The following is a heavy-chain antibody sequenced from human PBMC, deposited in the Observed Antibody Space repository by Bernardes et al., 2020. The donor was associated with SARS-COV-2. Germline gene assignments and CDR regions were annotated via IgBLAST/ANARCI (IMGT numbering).Heavy chain of an antibody. V-gene: IGHV4-59*01. D-gene: IGHD3-10*01. CDR2: IYYSGST. CDR1: GGSISSYY. Sequence: SETLSLTCTVSGGSISSYYWSWIRQPPGKGLEWIGYIYYSGSTNYNPSLKSRVTISVDTSKNQFSLKLSSVTAADTAVYYCARGGARGLLWFRELNYYYYGMDVWGQGTTVTVSS. J-gene: IGHJ6*02. CDR3: ARGGARGLLWFRELNYYYYGMDV.